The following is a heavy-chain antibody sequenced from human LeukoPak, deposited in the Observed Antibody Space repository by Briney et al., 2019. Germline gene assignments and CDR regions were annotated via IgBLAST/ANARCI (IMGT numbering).Heavy chain of an antibody. Sequence: ASVKVSCKASGYTFTSYAMNWVRQAPGQGLEWMGWISTYNGNTNYAQKLQGRVTMTTDTSTSTAYMELRSLRSDDTAVYYCARLGAVMAYFDYWGQGTLVTVSS. CDR3: ARLGAVMAYFDY. CDR2: ISTYNGNT. J-gene: IGHJ4*02. V-gene: IGHV1-18*01. D-gene: IGHD3-16*01. CDR1: GYTFTSYA.